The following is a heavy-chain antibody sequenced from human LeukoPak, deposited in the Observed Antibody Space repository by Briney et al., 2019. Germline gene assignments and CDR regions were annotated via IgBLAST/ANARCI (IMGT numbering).Heavy chain of an antibody. V-gene: IGHV3-33*08. D-gene: IGHD7-27*01. Sequence: QSGGSLRLSCAASGFTFSTYGMHWVRQAPGKGLEWVGVIWYDGSNKIYAESVKGRFTISRDNSKNTLYLQMNSLRAEDTAVYYCARDRSWGSQCYFDYWGQGTLVTVSS. CDR1: GFTFSTYG. CDR2: IWYDGSNK. CDR3: ARDRSWGSQCYFDY. J-gene: IGHJ4*02.